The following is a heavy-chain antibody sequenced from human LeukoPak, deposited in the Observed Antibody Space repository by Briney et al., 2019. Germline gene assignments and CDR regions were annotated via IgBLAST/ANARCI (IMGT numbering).Heavy chain of an antibody. CDR1: GGSISSSSYY. Sequence: PSETLSLTCTVSGGSISSSSYYWGWIRQPPGKGLEWIGSIYYSGSTYYNPSLKSRVTISVDTSKNQFSLKLSSVTAADTAVYYCAREVAVASNWFDPWGQGTLVTVSS. CDR3: AREVAVASNWFDP. V-gene: IGHV4-39*07. D-gene: IGHD6-19*01. J-gene: IGHJ5*02. CDR2: IYYSGST.